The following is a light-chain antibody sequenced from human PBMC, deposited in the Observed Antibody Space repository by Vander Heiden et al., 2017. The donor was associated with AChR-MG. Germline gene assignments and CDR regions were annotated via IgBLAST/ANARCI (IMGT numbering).Light chain of an antibody. CDR3: QVWDTSTVV. CDR2: QDD. Sequence: SSELTQPPSVSVSPGHAAPITRSGDNLGEKYASWYQLKPGQSPLLVIYQDDKRSSGIPGRCSGSNSGNTATLIISATQAMDEADYYCQVWDTSTVVFGAGTNLTVL. V-gene: IGLV3-1*01. CDR1: NLGEKY. J-gene: IGLJ2*01.